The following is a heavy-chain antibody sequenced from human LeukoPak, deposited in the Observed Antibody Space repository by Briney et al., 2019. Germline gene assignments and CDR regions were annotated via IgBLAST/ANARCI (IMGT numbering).Heavy chain of an antibody. CDR1: GFTFSDYY. CDR2: IYYSGST. D-gene: IGHD2-8*02. V-gene: IGHV4-39*01. CDR3: ARHNRGSVTPLYYYYYYMDV. J-gene: IGHJ6*03. Sequence: GSLRLSCAASGFTFSDYYMSWIRQPPGKGLEWIGSIYYSGSTYYNPSLKSRVTISVDTSKNQFSLKLSSVTAADTAVYYCARHNRGSVTPLYYYYYYMDVWGKGTTVTISS.